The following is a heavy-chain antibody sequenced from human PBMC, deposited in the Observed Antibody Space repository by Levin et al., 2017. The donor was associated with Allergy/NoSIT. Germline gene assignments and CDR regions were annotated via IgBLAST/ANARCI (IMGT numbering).Heavy chain of an antibody. Sequence: VASVKVSCKSSGGTINNNAISWVRQAPGQGLEWMGGIIPNLGTPNYAQKFQDRVTITADESTNTAYMELSSLRSEDTAVYYCARVAWGGGGANDFWGQGTRVTVSS. CDR1: GGTINNNA. CDR3: ARVAWGGGGANDF. J-gene: IGHJ4*02. CDR2: IIPNLGTP. V-gene: IGHV1-69*13. D-gene: IGHD1-26*01.